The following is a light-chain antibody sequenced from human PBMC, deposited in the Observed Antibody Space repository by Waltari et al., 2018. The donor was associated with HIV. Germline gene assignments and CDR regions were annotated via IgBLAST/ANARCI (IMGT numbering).Light chain of an antibody. V-gene: IGLV3-25*03. Sequence: SYEVTQPPSVSVSPGQTARITCSGDALPNQYVYWYQHKAGQAPLLVIYKDTERPSGIPERFSGSSSGTIATLTISGVQAEDEADYYCQSADSSGTWVFGGGTTVTGL. CDR1: ALPNQY. CDR3: QSADSSGTWV. J-gene: IGLJ3*02. CDR2: KDT.